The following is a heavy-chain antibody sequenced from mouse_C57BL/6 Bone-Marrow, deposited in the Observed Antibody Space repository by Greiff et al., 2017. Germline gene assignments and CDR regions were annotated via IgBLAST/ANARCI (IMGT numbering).Heavy chain of an antibody. V-gene: IGHV1-69*01. CDR3: ARGEYYDYDGYAMDY. CDR2: IDPSDSYT. Sequence: QVQLQQPGAELVMPGASVKLSCKASGYTFTSYWMHWVKQRPGQGLEWIGEIDPSDSYTNYNQKFKGKSTLTVDKSSSTAYRQLSSLTSEDSAVYYCARGEYYDYDGYAMDYWGQGTSVTVSS. CDR1: GYTFTSYW. D-gene: IGHD2-4*01. J-gene: IGHJ4*01.